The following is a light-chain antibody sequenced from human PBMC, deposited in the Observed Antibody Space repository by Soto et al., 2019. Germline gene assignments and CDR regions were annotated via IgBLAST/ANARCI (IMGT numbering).Light chain of an antibody. J-gene: IGKJ2*01. CDR3: QQSYSTPYT. CDR1: QSISSY. CDR2: AAS. Sequence: DIQMTQSPSSLSASVGDRVTITCRASQSISSYLNWYQQKPGKAPKLLIYAASSLQSGVPSRFSGSGSGTEFTLTISSLQPEDFATYCYQQSYSTPYTFGQGAKLEIK. V-gene: IGKV1-39*01.